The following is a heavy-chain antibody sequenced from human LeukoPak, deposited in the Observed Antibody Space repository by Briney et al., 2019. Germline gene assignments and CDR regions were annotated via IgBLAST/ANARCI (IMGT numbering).Heavy chain of an antibody. V-gene: IGHV4-34*01. CDR2: INHSGTT. D-gene: IGHD3-3*01. CDR1: GGSFSGYY. CDR3: ARTQVWSGYYPYYFDY. J-gene: IGHJ4*02. Sequence: SETLSLTCAVYGGSFSGYYWSWIRQPPEKGLVWIREINHSGTTNSHPSLKSRVTISVDPSKDQFFLKLSSVAAADTAVYYCARTQVWSGYYPYYFDYWGQGALVTVSS.